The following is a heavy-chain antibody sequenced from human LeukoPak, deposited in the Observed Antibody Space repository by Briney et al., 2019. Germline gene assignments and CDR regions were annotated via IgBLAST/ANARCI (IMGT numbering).Heavy chain of an antibody. V-gene: IGHV4-59*01. J-gene: IGHJ6*02. CDR2: IYYSGST. CDR3: ARGGYSYGYGGMDV. D-gene: IGHD5-18*01. Sequence: SGNPSIPCPVPGGSLSSYYSSWMRQPPKKGLEWIGYIYYSGSTNYNPSLKSRVTISVDTSKNQFSLKLSSVTAADTAVYYCARGGYSYGYGGMDVWGQGTTVTVSS. CDR1: GGSLSSYY.